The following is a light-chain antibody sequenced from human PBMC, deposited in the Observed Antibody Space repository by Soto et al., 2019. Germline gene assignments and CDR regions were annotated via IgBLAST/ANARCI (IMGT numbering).Light chain of an antibody. CDR3: QQYNSYSPTWT. CDR2: DAS. CDR1: QSISSW. V-gene: IGKV1-5*01. J-gene: IGKJ1*01. Sequence: DIQMTQSPSTLSASVGDRVTITCRASQSISSWLAWYQQKPGKAPKLLIYDASSLESGVPSRFSGSGSGTEFTLTISTLQPDDFATYYCQQYNSYSPTWTFGQGTKVVIK.